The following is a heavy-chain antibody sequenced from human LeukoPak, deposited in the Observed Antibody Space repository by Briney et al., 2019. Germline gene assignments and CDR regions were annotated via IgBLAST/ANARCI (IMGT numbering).Heavy chain of an antibody. J-gene: IGHJ4*02. D-gene: IGHD6-19*01. Sequence: SQTLSLTCDISGDSVSGNIVAWNWIRQSPSRGLEWLGRTNYRSKWYNDCAVSVRGRITINPDTSKNRFSLQLDSETPEDTAVYYCARGSSGSFDYWGQGTLVTVSS. V-gene: IGHV6-1*01. CDR3: ARGSSGSFDY. CDR2: TNYRSKWYN. CDR1: GDSVSGNIVA.